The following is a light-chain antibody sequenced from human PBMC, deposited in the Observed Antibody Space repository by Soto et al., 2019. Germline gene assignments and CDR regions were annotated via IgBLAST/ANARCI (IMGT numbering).Light chain of an antibody. V-gene: IGKV1-39*01. Sequence: GDRVTITCRASQSISSYLNWFQQKPGKAPKLLIYAASSLQSGVPSRFSGSGSGTDFTLTISRLEPEDFAVYYCQQSGSSPPTFGQGTKVDI. CDR2: AAS. J-gene: IGKJ1*01. CDR3: QQSGSSPPT. CDR1: QSISSY.